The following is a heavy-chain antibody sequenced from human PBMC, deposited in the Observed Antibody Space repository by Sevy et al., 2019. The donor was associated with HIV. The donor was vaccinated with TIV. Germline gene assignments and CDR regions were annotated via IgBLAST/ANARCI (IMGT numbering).Heavy chain of an antibody. J-gene: IGHJ6*02. V-gene: IGHV3-23*01. CDR1: GFTFSSYA. CDR3: AKDTIAAAGNKIYYYYGMDV. D-gene: IGHD6-13*01. Sequence: GESLKISCAASGFTFSSYAMSWVRQAPGKGLEWVSAISGSGGSTYYADSVKGRFTISRENSKNTLYLQMNSLRAEDTAVYYCAKDTIAAAGNKIYYYYGMDVWGQGTTVTVSS. CDR2: ISGSGGST.